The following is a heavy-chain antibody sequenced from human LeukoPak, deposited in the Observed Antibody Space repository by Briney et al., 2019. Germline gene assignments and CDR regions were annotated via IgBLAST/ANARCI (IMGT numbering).Heavy chain of an antibody. J-gene: IGHJ4*02. Sequence: SETLPLTCTVSAGSITSYYWTWIRQSPGKGLEWIGYIHYNGGNDYNPSLKSRVTISLDTSKNQFSLKMTSVTAEDTAVYFCAGGELAGTGYWGRGTLVTVSS. CDR1: AGSITSYY. CDR3: AGGELAGTGY. V-gene: IGHV4-59*03. D-gene: IGHD6-19*01. CDR2: IHYNGGN.